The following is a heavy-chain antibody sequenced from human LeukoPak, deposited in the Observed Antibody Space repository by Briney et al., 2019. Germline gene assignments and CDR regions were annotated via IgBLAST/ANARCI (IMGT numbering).Heavy chain of an antibody. V-gene: IGHV2-5*02. J-gene: IGHJ6*02. CDR2: IYWDDDK. Sequence: ESGPTLVKPTQTLTLTCTFSGFSLSTSGVGVGWIRQPPGKALEWLALIYWDDDKRYSPSLKSRLTITKDTSKNQVVLTMTNMDPVDTATYYCAHMGIAGPPHYYYYYGMDVWGQGTTVTVSS. D-gene: IGHD6-13*01. CDR3: AHMGIAGPPHYYYYYGMDV. CDR1: GFSLSTSGVG.